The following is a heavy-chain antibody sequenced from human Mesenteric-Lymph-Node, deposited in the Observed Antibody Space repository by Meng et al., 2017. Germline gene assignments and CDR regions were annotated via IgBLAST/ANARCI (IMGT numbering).Heavy chain of an antibody. V-gene: IGHV3-7*01. Sequence: GESLKISCAASGFTFSSYWMSWVRQAPGKGLEWVANIKQDGSEKYYVDSVKGRFTISRDNAKNSLYLQMNSLRAEDTAVYYCAREGLHDAFDIWGQGKMVTVSS. CDR1: GFTFSSYW. J-gene: IGHJ3*02. D-gene: IGHD5-18*01. CDR2: IKQDGSEK. CDR3: AREGLHDAFDI.